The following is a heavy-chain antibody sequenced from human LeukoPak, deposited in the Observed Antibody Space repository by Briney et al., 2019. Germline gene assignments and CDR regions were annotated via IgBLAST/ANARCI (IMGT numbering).Heavy chain of an antibody. CDR1: GNTFTDYH. CDR3: ARLADCSSSSCRPFDY. CDR2: ISPNSGGT. Sequence: AASVKVSCKASGNTFTDYHLHWLRQAPGQGLEWMGWISPNSGGTNSAQKFQGRVTMTRDTSISTAYLELSGLISDDTAVYYCARLADCSSSSCRPFDYWGQGTLVTVSS. V-gene: IGHV1-2*02. D-gene: IGHD2-2*01. J-gene: IGHJ4*02.